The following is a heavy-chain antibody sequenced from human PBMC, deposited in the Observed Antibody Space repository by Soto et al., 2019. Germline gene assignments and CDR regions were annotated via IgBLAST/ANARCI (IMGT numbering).Heavy chain of an antibody. Sequence: GGSLRLSCATSGFTFSIYAMSWVRQAPGKGLEWVSAISGSGANTYYADSVKGRFTISRDNSKNTLYLQMNSLRAEDTAVYYCAKAIRVTVDYWGQGTLVTVSS. CDR2: ISGSGANT. V-gene: IGHV3-23*01. CDR1: GFTFSIYA. J-gene: IGHJ4*02. CDR3: AKAIRVTVDY. D-gene: IGHD4-4*01.